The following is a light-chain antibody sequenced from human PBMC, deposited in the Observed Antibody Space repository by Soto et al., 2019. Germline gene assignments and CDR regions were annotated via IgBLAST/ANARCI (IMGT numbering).Light chain of an antibody. CDR2: EVT. V-gene: IGLV2-14*01. CDR3: SSYTTTSTYV. Sequence: QSVRTEPASVSGSPGQSITISGTGTSSDVGGYDYVSWYQQHPGKAPKFMIYEVTNRPSGVSHRFSGSKSGNTASLTISGLQAEDEADYYCSSYTTTSTYVFGSGTKVTVL. J-gene: IGLJ1*01. CDR1: SSDVGGYDY.